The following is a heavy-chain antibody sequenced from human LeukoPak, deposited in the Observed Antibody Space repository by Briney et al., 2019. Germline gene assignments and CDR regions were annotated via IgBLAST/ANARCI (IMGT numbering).Heavy chain of an antibody. V-gene: IGHV1-2*04. D-gene: IGHD2-15*01. J-gene: IGHJ6*02. Sequence: GASVKVSCKASGYTFTGYYMHWVRQAPGQGLEWMGWINPNSGGTNYAQKFQGWVTMTRDTSISTAYMELSRLRSDDTAVYYCARGGYCSGGSCYVPYYYYGMDVWGQGTTVTVSS. CDR1: GYTFTGYY. CDR3: ARGGYCSGGSCYVPYYYYGMDV. CDR2: INPNSGGT.